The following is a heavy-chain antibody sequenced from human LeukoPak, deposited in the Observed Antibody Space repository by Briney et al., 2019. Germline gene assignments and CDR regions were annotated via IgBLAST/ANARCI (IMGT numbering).Heavy chain of an antibody. D-gene: IGHD3-10*01. V-gene: IGHV3-21*04. CDR1: GFTFSSYS. J-gene: IGHJ4*02. Sequence: PGGSLRLSCAASGFTFSSYSMNWVRQAPGKGLEWVSSISSSSSYIYYADSVKGRFTISRDSAKNSLYLQMNSLRAEDTAVYYCAKWDYYGSASYPHYWGQGTLATVSS. CDR3: AKWDYYGSASYPHY. CDR2: ISSSSSYI.